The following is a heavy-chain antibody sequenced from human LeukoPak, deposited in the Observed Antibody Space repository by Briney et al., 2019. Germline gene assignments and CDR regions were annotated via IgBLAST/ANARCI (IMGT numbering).Heavy chain of an antibody. V-gene: IGHV4-59*01. Sequence: SETLSLTCTVSSGSISSYYWSWIRQPPGKGLEWIGYIYYSGSTNYNPSLKSRVTISVDTSKKQFSLRRSSVTAADTAVYYCVRGSYYFDYWGQGTLVTVSS. CDR2: IYYSGST. CDR3: VRGSYYFDY. CDR1: SGSISSYY. J-gene: IGHJ4*02.